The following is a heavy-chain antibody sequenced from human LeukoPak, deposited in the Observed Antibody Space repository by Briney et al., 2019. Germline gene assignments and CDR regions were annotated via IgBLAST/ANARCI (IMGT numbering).Heavy chain of an antibody. CDR1: GYTFTSYG. V-gene: IGHV1-18*01. J-gene: IGHJ4*02. Sequence: GASVKVSCKASGYTFTSYGISWVRQAPGQGLEWMGWISAYNGNTNYAQKLQGRVTMTTDTSTSTAYMELRSLRSDDTAVYYCARDLKGSRITMVRVDYWGQGTLVTVSS. CDR2: ISAYNGNT. CDR3: ARDLKGSRITMVRVDY. D-gene: IGHD3-10*01.